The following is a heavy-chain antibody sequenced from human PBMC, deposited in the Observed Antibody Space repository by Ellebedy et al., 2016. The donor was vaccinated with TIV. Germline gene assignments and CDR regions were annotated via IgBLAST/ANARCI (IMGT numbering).Heavy chain of an antibody. CDR1: GGSFSGYY. V-gene: IGHV4-34*01. CDR3: ARREDYYMDV. Sequence: SETLSLTXAVYGGSFSGYYWSWIRQPPGKGLEWIGEINHSGSTNYNPSLKSRVTISVDTSKNQFSLKLSSVTAADTAAYYCARREDYYMDVWGKGTTVTVSS. J-gene: IGHJ6*03. CDR2: INHSGST.